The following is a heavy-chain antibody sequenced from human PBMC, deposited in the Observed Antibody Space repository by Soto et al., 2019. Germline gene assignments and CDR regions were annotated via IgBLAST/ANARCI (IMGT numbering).Heavy chain of an antibody. CDR2: IYYSGST. V-gene: IGHV4-31*03. Sequence: LSLTCTVSGGSISSGGYYGSWIRHHPGKGLEWIGYIYYSGSTYYNPSLKSRVTISVDTSKNQFSLKLSSVTAADTAVCYCARAFTIFGVVSSFGAFDIWGQGTMVTVSS. D-gene: IGHD3-3*01. CDR3: ARAFTIFGVVSSFGAFDI. CDR1: GGSISSGGYY. J-gene: IGHJ3*02.